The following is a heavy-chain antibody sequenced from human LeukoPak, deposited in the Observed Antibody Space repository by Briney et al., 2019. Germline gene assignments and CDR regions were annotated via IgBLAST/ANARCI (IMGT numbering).Heavy chain of an antibody. J-gene: IGHJ3*02. V-gene: IGHV3-23*01. CDR1: GFTFSSYA. CDR2: TSGSGGST. Sequence: GGSLRLSCAASGFTFSSYAMSWVRQAPGKGLEWVSATSGSGGSTYYADSVKGRFTISRDNSKNTLYLQMNSLRAEDTAVYYCAKVHKTRYFDWLLDAFDIWGQGTVVTVSS. D-gene: IGHD3-9*01. CDR3: AKVHKTRYFDWLLDAFDI.